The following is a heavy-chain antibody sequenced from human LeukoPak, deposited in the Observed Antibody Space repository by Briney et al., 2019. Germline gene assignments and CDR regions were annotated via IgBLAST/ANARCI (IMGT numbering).Heavy chain of an antibody. V-gene: IGHV4-31*03. CDR3: ARDKTSDNWFDP. J-gene: IGHJ5*02. CDR2: IYYSGST. CDR1: GGSISSGGYY. Sequence: SETLSLTCTVSGGSISSGGYYWSWIRQHPGKGLEWIGYIYYSGSTYYNSSLKSRVTISVDTSKNRFSLKLSSVTAADTAVYYCARDKTSDNWFDPWGQGTLVTVSS.